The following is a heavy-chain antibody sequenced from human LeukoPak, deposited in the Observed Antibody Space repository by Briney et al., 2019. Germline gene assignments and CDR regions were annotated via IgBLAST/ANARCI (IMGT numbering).Heavy chain of an antibody. J-gene: IGHJ3*02. D-gene: IGHD1-26*01. CDR1: GFTFSSYS. CDR3: AREWVGATGFDI. Sequence: GGSLRLSCAAPGFTFSSYSMNWVRQAPGKGLEWVSSISSSSSYIYYADSVKGRFTISRDNAKNSLYLQMNSLRAEDTAVYYCAREWVGATGFDIWGQGTMVTVSS. CDR2: ISSSSSYI. V-gene: IGHV3-21*01.